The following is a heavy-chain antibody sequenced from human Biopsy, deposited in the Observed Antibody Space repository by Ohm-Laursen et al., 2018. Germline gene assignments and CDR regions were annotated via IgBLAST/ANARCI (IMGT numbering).Heavy chain of an antibody. Sequence: TLSLTCTVYGESVTKYYWSWIRQPPGKGLEWIGHIYYSVMTNYNPSLQSRVSISVDTSRNQVSLTLSSVTAADTAVYYCVRDSGILNYGNFKYYHYYGMDVWGQGTKVTVSS. CDR2: IYYSVMT. V-gene: IGHV4-59*02. D-gene: IGHD4-11*01. J-gene: IGHJ6*02. CDR3: VRDSGILNYGNFKYYHYYGMDV. CDR1: GESVTKYY.